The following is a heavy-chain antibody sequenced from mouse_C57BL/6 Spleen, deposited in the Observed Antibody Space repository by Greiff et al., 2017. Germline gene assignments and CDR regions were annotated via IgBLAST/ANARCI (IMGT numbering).Heavy chain of an antibody. V-gene: IGHV5-6*02. CDR1: GFTFSSYG. CDR3: ARRRLRREDYAMEY. CDR2: ISSGGSYT. J-gene: IGHJ4*01. D-gene: IGHD2-4*01. Sequence: EVMLVESGGDLVKPGGSLKLSCAASGFTFSSYGMSWVRQTPDKRLEWVATISSGGSYTYYPDSVKGRFTISRDNAKNTLYLQMSSLKSEDTAMYYCARRRLRREDYAMEYWGQGTSVTVSS.